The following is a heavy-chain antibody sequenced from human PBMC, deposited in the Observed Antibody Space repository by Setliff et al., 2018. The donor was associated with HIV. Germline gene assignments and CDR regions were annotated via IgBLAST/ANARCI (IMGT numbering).Heavy chain of an antibody. CDR2: VYPGDSDT. J-gene: IGHJ1*01. V-gene: IGHV5-51*01. D-gene: IGHD4-17*01. CDR3: ATSDYGGGSGHFQR. CDR1: RYSFTTYW. Sequence: PGESLKISCKGSRYSFTTYWIAWVRQTPGKGLEWMGIVYPGDSDTRYSPSFQGQVTISADKSISTAYLHWSSLKASDTAMYYCATSDYGGGSGHFQRWGQGTLVTVSS.